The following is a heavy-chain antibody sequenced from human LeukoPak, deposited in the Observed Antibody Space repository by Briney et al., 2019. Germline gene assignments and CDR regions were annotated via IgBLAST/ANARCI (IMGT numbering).Heavy chain of an antibody. J-gene: IGHJ4*02. Sequence: GGSLRLSCAASGFTFSSYGMHWVRQAPGKGLEWVSAISGSGGSTYYADSVKGRFTISRDNSKNTLYLQMNSLRAEDTAVYYCAKAGGSYFDWLLYPPYFDYWGQGTLVTVSS. V-gene: IGHV3-23*01. CDR2: ISGSGGST. CDR3: AKAGGSYFDWLLYPPYFDY. CDR1: GFTFSSYG. D-gene: IGHD3-9*01.